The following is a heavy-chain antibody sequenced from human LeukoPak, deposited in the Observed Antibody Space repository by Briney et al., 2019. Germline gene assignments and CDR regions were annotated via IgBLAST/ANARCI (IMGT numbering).Heavy chain of an antibody. Sequence: GGSLRLSCAASGFTFSSYSMNWVRQAPGKGLEWVGFIRSKAYGGTTEYAASVKGRFTISRDDSKSIAYLQMNSLKTEDTAVYYCTRDRITGSDAFDIWGQGTMVTVSS. CDR3: TRDRITGSDAFDI. D-gene: IGHD1-20*01. J-gene: IGHJ3*02. V-gene: IGHV3-49*04. CDR2: IRSKAYGGTT. CDR1: GFTFSSYS.